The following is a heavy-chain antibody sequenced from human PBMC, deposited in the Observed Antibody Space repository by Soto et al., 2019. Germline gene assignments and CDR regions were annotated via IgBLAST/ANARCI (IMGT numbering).Heavy chain of an antibody. CDR2: IYYSGST. CDR1: GGSISSYY. D-gene: IGHD3-22*01. Sequence: SETLSLTCTVSGGSISSYYWSWIRQPPGKGLEWIGYIYYSGSTNYNPSLKSRVTISVDTSKNQFSLKLSSVTAADTAVYYCARMYYYDSSGYYPFDYWGQGTLVTVSS. J-gene: IGHJ4*02. V-gene: IGHV4-59*01. CDR3: ARMYYYDSSGYYPFDY.